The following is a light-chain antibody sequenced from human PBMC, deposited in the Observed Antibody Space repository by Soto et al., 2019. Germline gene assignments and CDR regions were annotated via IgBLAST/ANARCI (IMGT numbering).Light chain of an antibody. CDR3: QQSYTIPYT. CDR1: QSISTY. CDR2: AAS. Sequence: DIQMTQSPSSLPSSVGDRVTLTCRASQSISTYLNWYQQKPGKAPKLLIYAASSLQSGVPSRISGSRSGTDFTLTISSLQPEDFATYYCQQSYTIPYTFGQGTKLEIK. J-gene: IGKJ2*01. V-gene: IGKV1-39*01.